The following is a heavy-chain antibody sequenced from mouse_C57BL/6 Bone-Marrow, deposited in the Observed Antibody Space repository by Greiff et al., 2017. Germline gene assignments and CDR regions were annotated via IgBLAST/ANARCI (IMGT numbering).Heavy chain of an antibody. J-gene: IGHJ3*01. CDR2: IYPRSGNT. CDR3: ARDGGIYYDPFAY. CDR1: GYTFTSYG. D-gene: IGHD2-4*01. V-gene: IGHV1-81*01. Sequence: VQVVESGAELARPGASVKLSCKASGYTFTSYGISWVKQRTGQGLEWIGEIYPRSGNTYYNEKFKGKATLTADKSSSTAYMELRSLTSEDSAVYFCARDGGIYYDPFAYWGQGTLVTVSA.